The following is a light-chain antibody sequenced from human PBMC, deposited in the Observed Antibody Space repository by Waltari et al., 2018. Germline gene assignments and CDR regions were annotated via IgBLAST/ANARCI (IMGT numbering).Light chain of an antibody. J-gene: IGKJ4*01. CDR1: QNVGSY. Sequence: IVMTQSPVILSVSPGDGATLSCRASQNVGSYLAWYQQKPGQPPRLLIYDASTRASDIPARFSGRGSGTEFTLTISSLQSEDFAIYYCQQYNERPPLTFGGGTKVDIK. V-gene: IGKV3-15*01. CDR2: DAS. CDR3: QQYNERPPLT.